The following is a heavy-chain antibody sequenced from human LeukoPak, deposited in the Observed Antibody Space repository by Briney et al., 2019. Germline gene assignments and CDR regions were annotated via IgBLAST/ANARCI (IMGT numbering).Heavy chain of an antibody. CDR2: ISGSGGST. V-gene: IGHV3-23*01. Sequence: PGGSLRLSCAASGVTFSSYAMSWVRQAPGKGLKWVSAISGSGGSTYYADSVKGRFTISRDNSKNTLYLQMNSLRAEDTAVYYCAKDGHYDSRGSFDYWGQGTLVTVSS. CDR3: AKDGHYDSRGSFDY. CDR1: GVTFSSYA. D-gene: IGHD3-22*01. J-gene: IGHJ4*02.